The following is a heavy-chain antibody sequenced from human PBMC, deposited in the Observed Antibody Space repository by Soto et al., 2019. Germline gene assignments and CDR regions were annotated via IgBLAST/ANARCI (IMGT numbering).Heavy chain of an antibody. CDR3: ARDKENDFWSGYVYNWFDP. V-gene: IGHV1-69*04. CDR1: GGTFSSYT. D-gene: IGHD3-3*01. Sequence: ASVKVSCKASGGTFSSYTISWVRQAPGQGLEWMGRIIPILGIANYAQKFQGRVTITADKSTSTAYMELSSLRSEDTAVYYCARDKENDFWSGYVYNWFDPWGQGTLVTVSS. CDR2: IIPILGIA. J-gene: IGHJ5*02.